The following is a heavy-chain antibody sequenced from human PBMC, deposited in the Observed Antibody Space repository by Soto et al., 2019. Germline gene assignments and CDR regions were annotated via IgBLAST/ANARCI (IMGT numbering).Heavy chain of an antibody. CDR2: FYHSGST. D-gene: IGHD4-4*01. CDR1: GGSINTATHS. CDR3: ARGGGVTTTGDDY. V-gene: IGHV4-30-2*01. Sequence: QLQLQESGSGLVKPSQTLSLTCAVSGGSINTATHSWSWIRQPPGKGLEWIGYFYHSGSTYYNPSVKSRVTISIDKSNTQFSLRLSSGTAADTAVYYCARGGGVTTTGDDYWGQGILVTVSS. J-gene: IGHJ4*02.